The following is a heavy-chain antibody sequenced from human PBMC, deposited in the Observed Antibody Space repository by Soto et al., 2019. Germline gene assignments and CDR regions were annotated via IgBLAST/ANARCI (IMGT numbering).Heavy chain of an antibody. D-gene: IGHD4-17*01. J-gene: IGHJ4*02. V-gene: IGHV4-59*01. CDR3: ARRYGASFDY. CDR1: GGSISNYY. CDR2: IFYSGST. Sequence: SETLSLTCTVSGGSISNYYWSWIRQPPGRGLEWIGHIFYSGSTNYNPALKSRVTISVDTSKNQFSLKLSSVTAADTAVYYCARRYGASFDYWGQGTLVTVS.